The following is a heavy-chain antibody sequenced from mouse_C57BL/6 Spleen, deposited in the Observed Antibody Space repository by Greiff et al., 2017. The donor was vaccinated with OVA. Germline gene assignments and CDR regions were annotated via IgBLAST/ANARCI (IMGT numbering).Heavy chain of an antibody. J-gene: IGHJ2*01. Sequence: DVKLVESEGGLVQPGSSMKLSCTASGFTFSDYYMAWVRQVPEKGLEWVANINYDGSSTSYLDSLKIRFIISRDNAKNILYLQMSRLKSEDTSTYYGARGGGPYYGSSFDYWGQGTTLTVSS. CDR3: ARGGGPYYGSSFDY. CDR1: GFTFSDYY. D-gene: IGHD1-1*01. V-gene: IGHV5-16*01. CDR2: INYDGSST.